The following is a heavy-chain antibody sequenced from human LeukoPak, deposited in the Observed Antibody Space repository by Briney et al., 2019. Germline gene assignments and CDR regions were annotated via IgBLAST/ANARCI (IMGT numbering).Heavy chain of an antibody. CDR1: GDSVSSNSAT. CDR2: TYYRSKWYN. CDR3: AREGSDGYLFDY. J-gene: IGHJ4*02. Sequence: SQTLSLTCAISGDSVSSNSATWDRIRQSPSRGLEWLGRTYYRSKWYNDYAVSLKSRVTINPDTSKNQFSLQLNSVTPEDTAVYYCAREGSDGYLFDYWGQGSLVIVSP. D-gene: IGHD3-16*01. V-gene: IGHV6-1*01.